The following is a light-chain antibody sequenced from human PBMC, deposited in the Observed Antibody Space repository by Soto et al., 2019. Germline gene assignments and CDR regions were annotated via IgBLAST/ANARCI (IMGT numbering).Light chain of an antibody. CDR1: QSVSNNY. CDR2: GSS. J-gene: IGKJ2*01. Sequence: EVVLTQSPGTLSLSPGERATLSCRASQSVSNNYLAWYRKKPGQAPRLLIFGSSDRATGIADSFSGSGSGTDFPLTISRLEPEDFAMYYCQQYGSSPPYTFGLGIKLEIK. V-gene: IGKV3-20*01. CDR3: QQYGSSPPYT.